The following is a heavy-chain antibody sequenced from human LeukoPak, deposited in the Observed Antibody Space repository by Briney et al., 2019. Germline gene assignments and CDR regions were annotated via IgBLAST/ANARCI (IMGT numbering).Heavy chain of an antibody. D-gene: IGHD2-8*01. Sequence: ASVKVSCKASGYTFTGYYMHWVRQAPGKGLEWMGGFDPEDGETIYAQKFQGRVTMTEDTSTDTAYMELSSLRSEDTAVYYCARDLVDNACDFWGQGTLVTVSS. CDR3: ARDLVDNACDF. V-gene: IGHV1-24*01. J-gene: IGHJ4*02. CDR2: FDPEDGET. CDR1: GYTFTGYY.